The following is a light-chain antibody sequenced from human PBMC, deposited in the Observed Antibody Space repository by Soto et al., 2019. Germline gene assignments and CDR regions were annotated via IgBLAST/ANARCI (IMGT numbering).Light chain of an antibody. CDR2: GAS. CDR1: QSVGSA. J-gene: IGKJ5*01. CDR3: QQYNAWPIT. Sequence: VLTQSPASLSVSPGQTSTLSCRASQSVGSAFGWYQQKPGQAPRLLIYGASTRAAGIPARFRGGGSGADFTLTITSLQSEDFAIYYCQQYNAWPITFGQGTQLEIK. V-gene: IGKV3-15*01.